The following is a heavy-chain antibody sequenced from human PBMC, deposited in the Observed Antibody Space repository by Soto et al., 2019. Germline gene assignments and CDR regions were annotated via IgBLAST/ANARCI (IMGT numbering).Heavy chain of an antibody. D-gene: IGHD2-2*01. V-gene: IGHV6-1*01. CDR3: AREDIVVVPAAISPTYYYYGMDV. Sequence: KQSQTLSLTCAISGDSVSSNSAAWNWIRQSPSRGLEWLGRTYYRSKWYNDYAVSVKSRITINPDTSKNQFSLQLNSVTPEDTAVYYCAREDIVVVPAAISPTYYYYGMDVWGQGTTVTVSS. J-gene: IGHJ6*02. CDR2: TYYRSKWYN. CDR1: GDSVSSNSAA.